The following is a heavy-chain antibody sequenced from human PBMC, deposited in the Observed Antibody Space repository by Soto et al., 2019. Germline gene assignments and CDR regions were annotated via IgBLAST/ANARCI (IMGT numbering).Heavy chain of an antibody. V-gene: IGHV1-69*15. CDR1: GGTFYTHT. CDR2: ITPIYPTT. J-gene: IGHJ4*02. D-gene: IGHD5-18*01. Sequence: QVQLVQSGAEVRKPGSSVQVSCKASGGTFYTHTFSWVRQAPGQGLEWMGSITPIYPTTNYAEKFQGRLTVTADGSTNTAYMELNSLTSDDTAVYYCARIPRYSFPTSDDLDSWGQGTLVTVSS. CDR3: ARIPRYSFPTSDDLDS.